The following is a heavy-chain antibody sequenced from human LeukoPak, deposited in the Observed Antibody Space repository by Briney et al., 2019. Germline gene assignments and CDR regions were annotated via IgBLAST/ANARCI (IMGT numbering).Heavy chain of an antibody. V-gene: IGHV1-2*02. CDR1: GYTFTGYY. D-gene: IGHD2-15*01. J-gene: IGHJ5*02. CDR3: ARGDCSVSGCHGGNWFDP. Sequence: GASVKVSCKASGYTFTGYYIHWVRQAPGQGLEWMGWINPNSGGTNFAQRFQGRVTMTRDTSSNTAHMDLSRLRSDDTAVYYCARGDCSVSGCHGGNWFDPWGQGPLVTVSS. CDR2: INPNSGGT.